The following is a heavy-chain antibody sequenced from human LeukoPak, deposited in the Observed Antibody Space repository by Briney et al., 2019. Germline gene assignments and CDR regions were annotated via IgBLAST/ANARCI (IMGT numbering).Heavy chain of an antibody. V-gene: IGHV1-69*05. J-gene: IGHJ4*02. Sequence: SVKVSCKASGGTFSSYAISWVRQAPGQGLEWMGGIIPIFGTANYAQKFQGRVTITTDESTSTAYMELSSLGSEDTAVYYCARPERHLGYYDSSGYPQGDYWGQGTLVTVSS. D-gene: IGHD3-22*01. CDR1: GGTFSSYA. CDR2: IIPIFGTA. CDR3: ARPERHLGYYDSSGYPQGDY.